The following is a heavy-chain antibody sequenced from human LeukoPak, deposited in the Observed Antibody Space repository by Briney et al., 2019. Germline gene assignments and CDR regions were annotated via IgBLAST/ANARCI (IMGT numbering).Heavy chain of an antibody. CDR3: ARDPSSSWANFDY. J-gene: IGHJ4*02. CDR1: GFTFSSYS. CDR2: ISRSSSYI. D-gene: IGHD6-13*01. Sequence: GGSLRLSCAASGFTFSSYSMNWVRQAPGKGLEWVSSISRSSSYIFYADSVKGRFTISRDNAYNSLYLQMNSLRAGDTAVYYCARDPSSSWANFDYWGQGTLVTVSS. V-gene: IGHV3-21*01.